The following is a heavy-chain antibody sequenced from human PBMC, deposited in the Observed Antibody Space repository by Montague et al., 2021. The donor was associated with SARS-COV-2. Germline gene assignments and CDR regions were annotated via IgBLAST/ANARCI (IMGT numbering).Heavy chain of an antibody. V-gene: IGHV6-1*01. CDR3: ASGRMVPYSSSWTTLYYYYGMDV. D-gene: IGHD6-13*01. CDR2: TYYRSKWYN. Sequence: CAISGDSVPSNSAAWNWIRQSPSRGLEWLGRTYYRSKWYNDYAXXXKXXXTIXPDTSKNQFSLQLNSVTPEDTAVYYCASGRMVPYSSSWTTLYYYYGMDVWGQGTTVTVSS. CDR1: GDSVPSNSAA. J-gene: IGHJ6*02.